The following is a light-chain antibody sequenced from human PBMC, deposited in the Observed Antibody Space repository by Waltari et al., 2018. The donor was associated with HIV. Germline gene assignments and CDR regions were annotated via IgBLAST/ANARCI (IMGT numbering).Light chain of an antibody. CDR3: QTWGTGIQDVV. Sequence: QLVLTQSPSASDSLGASVKLTCTLSSGHRHYAIPWYQPQPQKGPRFLIKINSDGSHNKGDGIPDRFSGSSSGSERYLTISSLQSEDEADYYCQTWGTGIQDVVFGGGTKLTVL. CDR2: INSDGSH. CDR1: SGHRHYA. J-gene: IGLJ2*01. V-gene: IGLV4-69*01.